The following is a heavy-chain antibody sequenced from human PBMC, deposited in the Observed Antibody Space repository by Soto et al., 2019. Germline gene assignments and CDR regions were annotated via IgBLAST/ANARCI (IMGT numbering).Heavy chain of an antibody. CDR3: ARDSETNGYSYDYFDY. Sequence: PGGSLRLSCAASGFTFSSYGMHWVRQAPGKGLEWVAVISYEGSNKYYADSVKGRFTISRDNSKNTLYLQMNSLRTEDSAVYYCARDSETNGYSYDYFDYWGQGTLVTVSS. V-gene: IGHV3-30*03. CDR2: ISYEGSNK. D-gene: IGHD5-18*01. J-gene: IGHJ4*02. CDR1: GFTFSSYG.